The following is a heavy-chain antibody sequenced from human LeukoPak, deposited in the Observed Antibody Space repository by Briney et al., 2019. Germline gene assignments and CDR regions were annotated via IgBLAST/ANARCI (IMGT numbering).Heavy chain of an antibody. CDR2: IYAGGST. D-gene: IGHD1-26*01. CDR1: GLTVSVNY. Sequence: PGGSLRLSCAVSGLTVSVNYMTWVRQAPGKGLEWVSVIYAGGSTFHAGSVRDRFTLSRDNSKNTLYPQMNNLRTEDTAVYYCARDTPWDSFDYWGQGTLVTVSS. V-gene: IGHV3-53*01. J-gene: IGHJ4*02. CDR3: ARDTPWDSFDY.